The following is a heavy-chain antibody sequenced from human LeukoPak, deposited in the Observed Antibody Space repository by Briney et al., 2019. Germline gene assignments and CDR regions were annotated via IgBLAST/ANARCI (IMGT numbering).Heavy chain of an antibody. J-gene: IGHJ4*02. CDR3: ARCSSGSYRDY. Sequence: SETLSLTCAVYGGTFSGYYWSWIRQPPGKGLAWIWEINHSESTNYNPSLKSGVTISVDTSKNQYSLKLSSVTAADTAVYYCARCSSGSYRDYWGQRTLVSVSS. CDR1: GGTFSGYY. V-gene: IGHV4-34*01. CDR2: INHSEST. D-gene: IGHD6-19*01.